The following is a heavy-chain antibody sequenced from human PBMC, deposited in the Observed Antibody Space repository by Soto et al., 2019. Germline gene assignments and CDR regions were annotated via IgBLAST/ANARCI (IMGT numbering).Heavy chain of an antibody. Sequence: EVQLLESGGGLVQPGGSLRLSCAASGFTFRSYAMSWVRQAPGKGLEWVSAISGSGGSTYYADSVKGRFTISRDNSKNTLYPQMNSLRAEDTAVYYCAKDIVVVVAATQRDYWGQGTLVTVSS. J-gene: IGHJ4*02. CDR3: AKDIVVVVAATQRDY. CDR1: GFTFRSYA. D-gene: IGHD2-15*01. V-gene: IGHV3-23*01. CDR2: ISGSGGST.